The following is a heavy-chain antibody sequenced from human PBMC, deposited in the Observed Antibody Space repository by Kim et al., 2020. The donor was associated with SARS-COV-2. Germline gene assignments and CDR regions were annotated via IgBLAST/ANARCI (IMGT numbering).Heavy chain of an antibody. J-gene: IGHJ5*01. CDR1: GYTFTSYA. CDR2: INAGNGNT. Sequence: ASVKVSCKASGYTFTSYAMHWVRQAPGQRLEWMGWINAGNGNTKYSQKFQGRVTITRDTSASTAYMELSSLRSEDTAVYYCARERRTKLWFDYWGQGTLVTVSS. D-gene: IGHD1-1*01. CDR3: ARERRTKLWFDY. V-gene: IGHV1-3*01.